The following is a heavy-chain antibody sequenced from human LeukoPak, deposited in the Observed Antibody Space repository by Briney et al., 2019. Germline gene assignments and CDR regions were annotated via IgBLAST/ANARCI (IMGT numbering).Heavy chain of an antibody. CDR3: AKDGYSYATRGDY. Sequence: GGSLRLSCAASGFTFDDYAMSWVRQAPGKGLEWVSAISGSGGSTYYADSVKGRFTISRDNSKNTLYLQMNSLRAEDTAVYYCAKDGYSYATRGDYWGQGTLVTVSS. V-gene: IGHV3-23*01. CDR2: ISGSGGST. J-gene: IGHJ4*02. CDR1: GFTFDDYA. D-gene: IGHD5-18*01.